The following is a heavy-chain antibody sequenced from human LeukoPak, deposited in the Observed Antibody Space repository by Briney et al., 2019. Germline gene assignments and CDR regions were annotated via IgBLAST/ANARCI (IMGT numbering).Heavy chain of an antibody. D-gene: IGHD6-19*01. J-gene: IGHJ5*02. CDR1: GGSISSGSYY. Sequence: SQTLSLTCTVPGGSISSGSYYWSWIRQPAGKRLEWIGRIYPSGSTNYNPSLKTRVTISVDTSKNQFSLKLSSVTAADTAVYYCARDNSLRIAVAATGGGYFDPWGQGTLVTVSS. V-gene: IGHV4-61*02. CDR3: ARDNSLRIAVAATGGGYFDP. CDR2: IYPSGST.